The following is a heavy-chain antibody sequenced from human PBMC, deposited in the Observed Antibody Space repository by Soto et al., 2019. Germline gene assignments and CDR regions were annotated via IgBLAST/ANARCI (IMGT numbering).Heavy chain of an antibody. CDR2: ISYDSSNK. V-gene: IGHV3-30*18. CDR3: ANLVIGYFIGTNCHAY. CDR1: GFTFSYG. J-gene: IGHJ4*02. Sequence: GQLLESGGGLIQPGGSLRLSCAASGFTFSYGIHWLRQAPGKGLECVAYISYDSSNKFYGDSVKGRFTISRDNSKNTQFLQMNSLTPDDTYVYYCANLVIGYFIGTNCHAYWRQGTLVADSS. D-gene: IGHD2-15*01.